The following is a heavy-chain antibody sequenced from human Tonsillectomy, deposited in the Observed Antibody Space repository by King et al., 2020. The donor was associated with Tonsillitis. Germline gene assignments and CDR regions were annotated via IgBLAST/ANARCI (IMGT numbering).Heavy chain of an antibody. J-gene: IGHJ4*02. CDR2: IFYSGST. V-gene: IGHV4-31*03. CDR3: ARWGVVIKGFDY. D-gene: IGHD3-3*01. CDR1: GGSISSGDYC. Sequence: QLQESGPGLAKPSQTLSLTCTVSGGSISSGDYCWSWIRQPPGKGLEWIGYIFYSGSTYHNPSLKSRVSMSVDTSKNLFSLKLSSVTAADTAVYYCARWGVVIKGFDYWGQGALVTVSS.